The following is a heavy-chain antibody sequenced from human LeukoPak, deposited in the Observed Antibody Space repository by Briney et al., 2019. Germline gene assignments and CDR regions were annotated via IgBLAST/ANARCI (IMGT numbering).Heavy chain of an antibody. CDR1: GYTFTSYY. CDR2: INPSGGST. CDR3: AREPHFDWLLYFDY. Sequence: ASVKVSCKASGYTFTSYYMHWVRQAPGQGLEWMGIINPSGGSTNYAQKFQGRVTMTGDTSISAAYMELSGLRSDDTAIFYCAREPHFDWLLYFDYWGQGTLVTVSS. J-gene: IGHJ4*02. V-gene: IGHV1-2*02. D-gene: IGHD3-9*01.